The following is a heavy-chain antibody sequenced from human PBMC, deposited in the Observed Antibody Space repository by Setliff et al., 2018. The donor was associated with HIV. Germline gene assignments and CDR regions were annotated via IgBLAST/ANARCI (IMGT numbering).Heavy chain of an antibody. CDR1: DSGTYY. CDR3: ARGRILYGNDY. D-gene: IGHD3-10*01. CDR2: VSSRGDT. J-gene: IGHJ4*02. Sequence: PSETLSLTCTVSDSGTYYWSWIRQPAGKGLEWIGRVSSRGDTNYNPSLKSRVTMSVDTSKNQFSLTLSSMTAADTAVYYCARGRILYGNDYWGQGTLVTVSS. V-gene: IGHV4-4*07.